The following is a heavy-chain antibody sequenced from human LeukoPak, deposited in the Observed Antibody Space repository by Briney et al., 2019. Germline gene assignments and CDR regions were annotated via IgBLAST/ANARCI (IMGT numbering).Heavy chain of an antibody. CDR2: IYYSGST. CDR3: VRSGWYSLDY. CDR1: GGSISSSSYY. Sequence: SETLSLTCTVSGGSISSSSYYWGWIRQPPGKGLEWIGSIYYSGSTYYNPSLKSRVTISLDTSKNQLSLKLRSVTAADTAVYYCVRSGWYSLDYWGQGTLVTVSS. J-gene: IGHJ4*02. D-gene: IGHD6-19*01. V-gene: IGHV4-39*07.